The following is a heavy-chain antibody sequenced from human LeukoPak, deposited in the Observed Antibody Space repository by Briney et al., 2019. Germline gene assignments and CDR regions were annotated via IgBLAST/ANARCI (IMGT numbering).Heavy chain of an antibody. V-gene: IGHV1-69*05. J-gene: IGHJ3*02. D-gene: IGHD2-15*01. CDR3: ARESTAGYCSGGSCHDAFDI. CDR2: IIPIFGTA. CDR1: GGTFSSYA. Sequence: SVKVSCKASGGTFSSYAISWVRQAPGQGLEWMGGIIPIFGTANYAQKFQGRVTITTDESTSTAYMELSSLRSEDTAVYYCARESTAGYCSGGSCHDAFDIWGQGTMVTVSS.